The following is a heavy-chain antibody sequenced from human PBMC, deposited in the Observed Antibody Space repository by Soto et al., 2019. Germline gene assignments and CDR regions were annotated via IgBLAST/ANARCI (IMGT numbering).Heavy chain of an antibody. CDR3: TRGYCPGGSCYYEYFFDS. Sequence: GGSLRLSCAASGFTFSDHWMSWVRQAPGKGLEFVANIKRDGSEEVHVDSVKGRFTISRDNANNALYLQMSSLRAEDTAVYYCTRGYCPGGSCYYEYFFDSWGQGTLVTVSS. V-gene: IGHV3-7*03. CDR2: IKRDGSEE. D-gene: IGHD2-15*01. J-gene: IGHJ4*02. CDR1: GFTFSDHW.